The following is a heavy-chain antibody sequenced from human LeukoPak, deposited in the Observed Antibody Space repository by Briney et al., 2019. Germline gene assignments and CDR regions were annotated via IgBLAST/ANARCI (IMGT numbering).Heavy chain of an antibody. D-gene: IGHD3-10*01. V-gene: IGHV4-59*12. CDR1: GGSISSYY. CDR2: IYYSGST. CDR3: ARDGYYYGSRVFDY. J-gene: IGHJ4*02. Sequence: SETLSLTCTVSGGSISSYYWSWIRQPPGKGLEWIGYIYYSGSTYYNPSLKSRVTISVDTSKNQFSLKLSSVTAADTAVYYCARDGYYYGSRVFDYWGQGTLVTVSS.